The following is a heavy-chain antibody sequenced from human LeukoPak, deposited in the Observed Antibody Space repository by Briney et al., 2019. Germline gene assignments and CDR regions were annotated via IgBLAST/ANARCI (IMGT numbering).Heavy chain of an antibody. V-gene: IGHV3-7*01. J-gene: IGHJ4*02. D-gene: IGHD2-2*01. CDR3: ARGPIVVVPRRRPTCLDV. Sequence: GGSLRLSCAASGCTLSSYWMSWVRQAPGKELEWLAGIKQDESEKYYVDSVKGRFTISRDNPKISLYLQRNSLRAEDTGVYYCARGPIVVVPRRRPTCLDVWGQGALVTVSS. CDR2: IKQDESEK. CDR1: GCTLSSYW.